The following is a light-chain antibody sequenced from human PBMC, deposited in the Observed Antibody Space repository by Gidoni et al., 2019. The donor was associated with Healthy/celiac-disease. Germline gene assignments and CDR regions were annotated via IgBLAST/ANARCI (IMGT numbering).Light chain of an antibody. V-gene: IGLV2-23*01. Sequence: QSALTQPASVSGSPGQSITISCTGTSSDVGSYTLVSWYQQHPGKAPKLMIYEGSKRPSGVSHRFSGSKSGNTASLTISGLQAEDEADYYCCSYAGSSTLGVFGTGTKVTVL. CDR2: EGS. CDR1: SSDVGSYTL. CDR3: CSYAGSSTLGV. J-gene: IGLJ1*01.